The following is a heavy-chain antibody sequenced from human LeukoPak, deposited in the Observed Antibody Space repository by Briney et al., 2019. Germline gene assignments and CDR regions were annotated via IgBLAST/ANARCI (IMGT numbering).Heavy chain of an antibody. V-gene: IGHV4-31*03. CDR3: ARGLKYYYGSGSYKGNWLDP. J-gene: IGHJ5*02. Sequence: PSQTLSLTCTVSGGSISSGGYYWSWIRQHPGKGLEWIGYIYYSGSTYYNPSLKSRVTISVDTSKNQFSLKLSSVTAADTAVYYCARGLKYYYGSGSYKGNWLDPWGQGTLVTVSS. CDR1: GGSISSGGYY. CDR2: IYYSGST. D-gene: IGHD3-10*01.